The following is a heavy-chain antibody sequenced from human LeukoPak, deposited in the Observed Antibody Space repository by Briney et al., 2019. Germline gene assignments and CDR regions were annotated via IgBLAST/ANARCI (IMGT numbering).Heavy chain of an antibody. CDR2: ISGSGGST. J-gene: IGHJ4*02. Sequence: PGGSLRLSCAASGFTFSSYAMSWVRQAPGKGLEWVSAISGSGGSTYYADSVKGRFTISRDNSKNTLYLQMNSLRAEDTAVYYCAKDPDHYDSSGSLDYWGQGTLVTVSS. V-gene: IGHV3-23*01. D-gene: IGHD3-22*01. CDR1: GFTFSSYA. CDR3: AKDPDHYDSSGSLDY.